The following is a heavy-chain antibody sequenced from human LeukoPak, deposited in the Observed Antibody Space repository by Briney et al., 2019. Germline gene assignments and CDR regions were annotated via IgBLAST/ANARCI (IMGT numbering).Heavy chain of an antibody. CDR2: IYYSGST. CDR3: ARQGDSGRAFDI. CDR1: GGSISSCCYY. Sequence: SETLSLTCTVSGGSISSCCYYWGWIRQPPGKGLGWIGSIYYSGSTYYNPSLKSRITISLDTSKIQFSLKLSAVTATDTAVYYCARQGDSGRAFDIWGQGTVVTVSS. V-gene: IGHV4-39*01. D-gene: IGHD2-21*01. J-gene: IGHJ3*02.